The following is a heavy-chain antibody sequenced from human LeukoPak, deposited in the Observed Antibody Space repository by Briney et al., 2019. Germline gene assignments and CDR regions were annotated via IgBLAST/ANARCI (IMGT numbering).Heavy chain of an antibody. V-gene: IGHV1-69*05. D-gene: IGHD2-21*02. CDR2: IIPIFGTA. J-gene: IGHJ6*03. Sequence: GSSVKVSCKASGGTFSSYAISWVRQAPGQGLEWMGRIIPIFGTANYAQKFQGRVTITTDESTSTAYMELSSLRSEDTAVYYCARAQLAYCGGDCPDYYYYMDVWGKGTTVTVSS. CDR1: GGTFSSYA. CDR3: ARAQLAYCGGDCPDYYYYMDV.